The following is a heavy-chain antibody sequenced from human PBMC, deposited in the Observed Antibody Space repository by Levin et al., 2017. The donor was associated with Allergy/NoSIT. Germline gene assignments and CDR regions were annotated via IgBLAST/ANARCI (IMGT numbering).Heavy chain of an antibody. V-gene: IGHV3-53*01. CDR1: GFTVSSNY. CDR3: ARDAGGYELVWGMDV. Sequence: GGSLRLSCAASGFTVSSNYMSWVRQAPGKGLEWVSVIYSGGSTYYADSVKGRFTISRDNSKNTLYLQMNSLRAEDTAVYYCARDAGGYELVWGMDVWGQGTTVTVSS. D-gene: IGHD3-16*01. CDR2: IYSGGST. J-gene: IGHJ6*02.